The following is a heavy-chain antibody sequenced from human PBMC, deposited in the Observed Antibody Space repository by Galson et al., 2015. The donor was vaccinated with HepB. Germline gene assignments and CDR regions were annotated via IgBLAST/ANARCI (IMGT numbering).Heavy chain of an antibody. CDR1: GFMFDTYA. Sequence: SLRLSCAASGFMFDTYAMHWVRQAPGKGLEWVAIVSYDESQKYYADSVKGRFTIYRDNSKNTLFLQMKNLRPDDTAVYYCAREERRGANYYLDSWGQGTLVTVSS. J-gene: IGHJ5*02. CDR3: AREERRGANYYLDS. D-gene: IGHD4/OR15-4a*01. V-gene: IGHV3-30*14. CDR2: VSYDESQK.